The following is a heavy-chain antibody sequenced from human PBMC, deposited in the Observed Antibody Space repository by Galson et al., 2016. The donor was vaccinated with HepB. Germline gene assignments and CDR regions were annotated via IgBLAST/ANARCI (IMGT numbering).Heavy chain of an antibody. CDR2: ISAYNGDT. D-gene: IGHD3-10*01. CDR1: GYTFSNYG. CDR3: VRGSSRVRTDF. J-gene: IGHJ4*02. Sequence: SVKVSCKASGYTFSNYGVTWVRQAPGQGLEWMGWISAYNGDTNYAQRFQGRLTMTTDTSTSTAYMEMRSLTSDDTAVYYCVRGSSRVRTDFWGQGTLVTVSS. V-gene: IGHV1-18*01.